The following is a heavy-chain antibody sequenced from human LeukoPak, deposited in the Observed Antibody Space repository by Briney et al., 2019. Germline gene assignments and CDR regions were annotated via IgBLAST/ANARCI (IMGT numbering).Heavy chain of an antibody. D-gene: IGHD3-22*01. V-gene: IGHV3-73*01. CDR3: SSYDNSGYYYRNY. Sequence: GGSLRLSCAASGFTFSGSAIHWVRQASGKGLEWVGRVGTKGNGYATQYAAPVKGRFTISRDDSKNTAYLQMNSLKTEETAVYFRSSYDNSGYYYRNYWGQGTLVTVSS. J-gene: IGHJ4*02. CDR2: VGTKGNGYAT. CDR1: GFTFSGSA.